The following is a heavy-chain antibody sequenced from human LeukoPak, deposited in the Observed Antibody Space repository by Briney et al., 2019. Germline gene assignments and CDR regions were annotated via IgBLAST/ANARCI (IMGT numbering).Heavy chain of an antibody. Sequence: PGGSLRLPCAASGFTFDDYAMHWVRQAPGKGLEWVSGISWNSGSIGYADSVKGRFTISRDNAKNSLYLQMNSLRAEDTALYYCAKSGYSYGHTAWFDPWGQGTLVTVSS. J-gene: IGHJ5*02. V-gene: IGHV3-9*01. CDR3: AKSGYSYGHTAWFDP. CDR2: ISWNSGSI. D-gene: IGHD5-18*01. CDR1: GFTFDDYA.